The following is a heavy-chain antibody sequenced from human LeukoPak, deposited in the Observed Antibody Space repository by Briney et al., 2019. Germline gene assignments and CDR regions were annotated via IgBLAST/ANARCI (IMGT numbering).Heavy chain of an antibody. CDR1: GGSFSSYY. CDR2: IYYSGST. Sequence: SETLSLTCAVYGGSFSSYYWSWIRQPPGKGLEWIGYIYYSGSTNYNPSLKSRVTISVDTSKNQFSLKLSSVTAADTAVYYCARDLERFGVVINYYYYYGMDVWGQGTTVTVSS. J-gene: IGHJ6*02. V-gene: IGHV4-59*12. CDR3: ARDLERFGVVINYYYYYGMDV. D-gene: IGHD3-3*01.